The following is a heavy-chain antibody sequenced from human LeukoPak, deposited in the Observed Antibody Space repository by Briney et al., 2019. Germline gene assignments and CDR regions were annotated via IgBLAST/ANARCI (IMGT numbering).Heavy chain of an antibody. CDR2: IKSTPAGGTT. J-gene: IGHJ4*02. Sequence: GGSLRLSCAASGFTFSNGWMTWVRQAPGKGLEWVGRIKSTPAGGTTDYAAPVKGRFIISRDDSKNTLYLQMNRLTTEDTAVYYCATGRDFGSGSPYYFGYWGQGTLVTVSS. CDR1: GFTFSNGW. V-gene: IGHV3-15*01. CDR3: ATGRDFGSGSPYYFGY. D-gene: IGHD3-10*01.